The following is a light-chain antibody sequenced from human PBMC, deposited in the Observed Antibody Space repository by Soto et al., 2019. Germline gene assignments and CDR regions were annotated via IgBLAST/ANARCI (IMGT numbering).Light chain of an antibody. CDR3: LQHKNFPWT. Sequence: DIQVTQSPSSLSASVGDRVTITCRASQDIGNELGWYQQEPGKAHRRLIYSASNVQSGVPSRFSGSRSGTEFTLTISSRQPEDFVTYHWLQHKNFPWTFGQGTKVEMK. CDR1: QDIGNE. V-gene: IGKV1-17*01. CDR2: SAS. J-gene: IGKJ1*01.